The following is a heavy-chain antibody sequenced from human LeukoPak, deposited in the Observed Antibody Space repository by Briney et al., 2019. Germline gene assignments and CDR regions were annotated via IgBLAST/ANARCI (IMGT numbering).Heavy chain of an antibody. CDR2: IYYSGST. CDR1: GGSISSSY. V-gene: IGHV4-59*01. CDR3: ARGEMKRRGTPLDY. D-gene: IGHD1-26*01. Sequence: PSETLSLTCTVSGGSISSSYWSWIRQPPGKGLEWIGYIYYSGSTNYNPSLKSRVTISVDTSKNQFSLKLSCVTAADTAVYYCARGEMKRRGTPLDYWGQGTLVTVSS. J-gene: IGHJ4*02.